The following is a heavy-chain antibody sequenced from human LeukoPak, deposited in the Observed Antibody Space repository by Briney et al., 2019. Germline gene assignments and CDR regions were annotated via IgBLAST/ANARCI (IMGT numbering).Heavy chain of an antibody. V-gene: IGHV3-30*02. J-gene: IGHJ5*02. CDR2: IWYDGSKT. CDR3: AKDYATASNWSDP. Sequence: GGSLTLSCTAAGFTFSSYGMHWVRQAPGKGLEWVAFIWYDGSKTFYADSVKGRFTISRDNSKNTLYLQMNSLRAEDSAVYSCAKDYATASNWSDPWGQGTLVTVSS. CDR1: GFTFSSYG. D-gene: IGHD2-2*01.